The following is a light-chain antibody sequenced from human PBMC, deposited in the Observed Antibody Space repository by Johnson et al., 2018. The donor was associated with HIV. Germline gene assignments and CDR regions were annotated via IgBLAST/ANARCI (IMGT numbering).Light chain of an antibody. CDR1: SSDMGKYA. V-gene: IGLV1-51*01. J-gene: IGLJ1*01. Sequence: QPVLTQPPSVSAAPGQKVTISCSGSSSDMGKYAISWYQRLPGTAPKLLIYDNNKRPSGIPDRFSGSTSGTSATLGITGLQTGAEADYYCGTWDSSLSAFNYVFGTGTKVTVL. CDR3: GTWDSSLSAFNYV. CDR2: DNN.